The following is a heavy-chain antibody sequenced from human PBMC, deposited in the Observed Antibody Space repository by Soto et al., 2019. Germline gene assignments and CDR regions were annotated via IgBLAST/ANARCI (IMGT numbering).Heavy chain of an antibody. D-gene: IGHD3-3*01. CDR3: ARDLYDFWSGYYPSPNWFDP. Sequence: QVQLVESGGGVVQPGRSLRLSCAASGFTFSSYGMHWVRQAPGKGLEWVAVIWYYGSNKYYADSVKGRFTNSRDNSKKKLYLQMNRLRAEDTAVYYCARDLYDFWSGYYPSPNWFDPWGQGTLVTVSS. CDR2: IWYYGSNK. CDR1: GFTFSSYG. V-gene: IGHV3-33*01. J-gene: IGHJ5*02.